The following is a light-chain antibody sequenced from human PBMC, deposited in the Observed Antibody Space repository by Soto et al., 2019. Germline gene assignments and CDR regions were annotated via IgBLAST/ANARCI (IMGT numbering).Light chain of an antibody. CDR2: DNN. V-gene: IGLV1-51*01. CDR1: SCNIGNNY. Sequence: QSVLTQPPSVSAAPGQKVTISCSGSSCNIGNNYVSWYQQLPGTAPKLLIYDNNKRPSGIPDRFSGYKSGTSATLRITGRQAGDEADYYCGTWDSSLSAGVFGGGTKLTVL. J-gene: IGLJ2*01. CDR3: GTWDSSLSAGV.